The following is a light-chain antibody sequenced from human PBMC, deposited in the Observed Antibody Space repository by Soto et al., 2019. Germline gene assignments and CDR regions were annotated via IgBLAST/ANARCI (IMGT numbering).Light chain of an antibody. J-gene: IGKJ1*01. V-gene: IGKV3-15*01. CDR3: QQYNNWPPWT. Sequence: EIVMTQSPATLSVSPGERATLSCRASQSVSSNLAWYQQKPGQAPRLLIYGASTRATGIPARFSGSGSVTEFTLPISSLQSEDFAVYYCQQYNNWPPWTFGQGTKVEIK. CDR2: GAS. CDR1: QSVSSN.